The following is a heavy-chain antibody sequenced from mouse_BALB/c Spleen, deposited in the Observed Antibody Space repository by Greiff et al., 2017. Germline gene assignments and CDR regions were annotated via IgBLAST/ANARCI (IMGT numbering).Heavy chain of an antibody. D-gene: IGHD4-1*01. Sequence: QVQLKQSGPGLVAPSQSLSITCTVSGFSLTSYGVHWVRQPPGKGLEWLGVIWAGGSTNYNSALMSRLSISKDNSKSQVFLKMNSLQTDDTAMYYCARELTGYWYFDVWGAGTTVTVSS. CDR1: GFSLTSYG. CDR2: IWAGGST. J-gene: IGHJ1*01. V-gene: IGHV2-9*02. CDR3: ARELTGYWYFDV.